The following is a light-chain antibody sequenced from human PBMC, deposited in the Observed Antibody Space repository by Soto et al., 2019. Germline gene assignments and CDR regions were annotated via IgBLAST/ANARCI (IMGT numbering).Light chain of an antibody. V-gene: IGLV4-69*01. Sequence: QAVVTQSPSASASLGASVKLTCTLSTGDSSYAIVWHQQQPEKGPRFLMKLDSDGNYNKGDGIPDRFSGSTSGAERYLTISSLQSEDEADYYCQAWGTGIQVFGGGTKLTVL. CDR1: TGDSSYA. CDR3: QAWGTGIQV. CDR2: LDSDGNY. J-gene: IGLJ3*02.